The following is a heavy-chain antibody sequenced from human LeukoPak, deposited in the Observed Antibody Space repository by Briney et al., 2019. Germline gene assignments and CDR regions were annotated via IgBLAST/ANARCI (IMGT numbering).Heavy chain of an antibody. D-gene: IGHD2-15*01. J-gene: IGHJ6*04. CDR3: ARDFGLRCSGGTCYSVYYYGMDV. V-gene: IGHV3-7*03. Sequence: GGSLRPSCSASGFSFSNYAMYWVRQAPGKGLEGVANIKQGGSEKYYVDSVKGRFNISRDNAKNSLYLQMNSLRAEDTAVYYCARDFGLRCSGGTCYSVYYYGMDVWGKGTTVTVSS. CDR1: GFSFSNYA. CDR2: IKQGGSEK.